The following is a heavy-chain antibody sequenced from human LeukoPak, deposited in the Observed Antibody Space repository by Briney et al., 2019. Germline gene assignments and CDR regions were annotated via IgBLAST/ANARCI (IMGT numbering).Heavy chain of an antibody. CDR2: ISAYNGNT. D-gene: IGHD4-11*01. J-gene: IGHJ4*02. Sequence: ASVKVSCKASGYTFTGYYMHWVRQAPGQGLEWMGWISAYNGNTNYAQKLQGRVTMTTDTSTSTAYMELRSLRSDDTAVYYCARDLTVARFDYWGQGTLVTVSS. V-gene: IGHV1-18*04. CDR3: ARDLTVARFDY. CDR1: GYTFTGYY.